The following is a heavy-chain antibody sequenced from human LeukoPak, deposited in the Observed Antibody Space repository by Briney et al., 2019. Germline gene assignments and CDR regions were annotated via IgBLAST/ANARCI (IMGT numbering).Heavy chain of an antibody. J-gene: IGHJ4*02. V-gene: IGHV3-33*01. D-gene: IGHD3-10*01. CDR2: IWYDGSNK. CDR1: GFTFSSYG. CDR3: ARAVGGGEYYFDY. Sequence: GRSLRLSCAASGFTFSSYGMHWVRQAPGKGLEWVAVIWYDGSNKYYADSVKGRFTISRDNFKNTLYLQMNSLRAEDTAVYYCARAVGGGEYYFDYWGQGTLVTVSS.